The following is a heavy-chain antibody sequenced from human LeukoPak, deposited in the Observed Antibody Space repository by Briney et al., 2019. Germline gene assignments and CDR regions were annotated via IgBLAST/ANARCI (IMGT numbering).Heavy chain of an antibody. J-gene: IGHJ4*02. D-gene: IGHD4-17*01. CDR2: ISGSGGST. V-gene: IGHV3-23*01. CDR3: AKERYGEYYFDY. Sequence: GGFLRLSCAASGFTFSSYAMSWVRQAPGKGLEWVSAISGSGGSTYYADSVKGRFTISRDDSKNTLYLQMNSLRAEDTAVYYCAKERYGEYYFDYWGQGTLVTVSS. CDR1: GFTFSSYA.